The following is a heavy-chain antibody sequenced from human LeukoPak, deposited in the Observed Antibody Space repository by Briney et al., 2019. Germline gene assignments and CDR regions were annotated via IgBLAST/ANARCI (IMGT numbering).Heavy chain of an antibody. D-gene: IGHD5-12*01. CDR1: GYTFTDYY. V-gene: IGHV1-2*02. CDR3: ARDGSFDY. Sequence: ASVKVSCKASGYTFTDYYIHWLRQAPAQGLEWMGWISANIGGTNYAQKFRGRVTMTKDTSISTAYMELSGLTSDDTAVYYCARDGSFDYWGQGTLVTVSS. J-gene: IGHJ4*02. CDR2: ISANIGGT.